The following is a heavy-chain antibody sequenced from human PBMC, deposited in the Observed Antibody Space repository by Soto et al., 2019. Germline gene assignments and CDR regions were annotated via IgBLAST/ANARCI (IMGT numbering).Heavy chain of an antibody. Sequence: QAGGSLRLSCAASGFTFSSCAMHWVRQAPGKGLEGVSFISYDGSNKYYADSVKGRFTISRDNSKNTLYPQMNSLRAEDTAVYYCAGEITGTAPYYCYYGMYXWGQGTTVTVS. D-gene: IGHD1-7*01. CDR1: GFTFSSCA. V-gene: IGHV3-30-3*01. CDR3: AGEITGTAPYYCYYGMYX. CDR2: ISYDGSNK. J-gene: IGHJ6*02.